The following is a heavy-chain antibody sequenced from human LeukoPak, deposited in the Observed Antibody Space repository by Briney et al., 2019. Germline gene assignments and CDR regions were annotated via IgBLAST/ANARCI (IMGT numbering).Heavy chain of an antibody. CDR2: IFGSGGSA. Sequence: GGSLRLSCEASGFTFGSYAMYWVRQAPGKGLEWVAGIFGSGGSAHYADSAKGRFTISRDNSKNTVYLQINSLRAEDTAVYYCGKTTTGYSSGQKPTWPVDYWGQGTLVTVSS. D-gene: IGHD6-19*01. V-gene: IGHV3-23*01. CDR1: GFTFGSYA. J-gene: IGHJ4*02. CDR3: GKTTTGYSSGQKPTWPVDY.